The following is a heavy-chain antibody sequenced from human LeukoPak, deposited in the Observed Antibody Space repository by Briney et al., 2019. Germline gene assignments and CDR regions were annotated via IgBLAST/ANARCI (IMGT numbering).Heavy chain of an antibody. CDR3: ATGYDFGFDP. CDR1: GFTFSSYG. J-gene: IGHJ5*02. Sequence: PGGSLRLSCAASGFTFSSYGMHWVRQAPGKGLEWVSIIYSGGTIHYADSVKGRFTISRDNTKNTLYLQMNSLRAEDTAVYYCATGYDFGFDPWGQGTLVTVSS. D-gene: IGHD5-12*01. CDR2: IYSGGTI. V-gene: IGHV3-NL1*01.